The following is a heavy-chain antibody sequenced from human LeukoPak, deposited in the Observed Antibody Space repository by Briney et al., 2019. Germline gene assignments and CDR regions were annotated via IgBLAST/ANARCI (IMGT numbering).Heavy chain of an antibody. J-gene: IGHJ4*02. V-gene: IGHV3-23*01. CDR3: ARAFPAGSGSFGPYFDY. Sequence: PGGSLRLSCAASGFTFSSYAMRWVRQAPGKGLEWVSTISGSGANTYYADSVKGRFTISRDSSKNTLYLQMNTLRAEDTALYYCARAFPAGSGSFGPYFDYWGQGTLVTVSS. D-gene: IGHD3-10*01. CDR1: GFTFSSYA. CDR2: ISGSGANT.